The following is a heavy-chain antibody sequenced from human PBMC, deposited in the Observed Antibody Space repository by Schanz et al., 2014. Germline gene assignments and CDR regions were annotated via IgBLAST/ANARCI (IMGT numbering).Heavy chain of an antibody. J-gene: IGHJ4*02. V-gene: IGHV3-21*01. CDR2: ISTSGTYM. D-gene: IGHD5-18*01. CDR1: GFAFSSFA. Sequence: EVQLMESGGGLVKPGGSLRLSCVASGFAFSSFAMTWVRQAPGRGLEWVSSISTSGTYMYIADSLKGRLTISRDDAKKAMYRQMNTLRAEDTAVYYCVRVSFADPRLYRGMDRDIDYWGQGTLVTVSS. CDR3: VRVSFADPRLYRGMDRDIDY.